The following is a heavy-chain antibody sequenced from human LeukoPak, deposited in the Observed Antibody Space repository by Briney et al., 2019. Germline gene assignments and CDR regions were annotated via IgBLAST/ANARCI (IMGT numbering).Heavy chain of an antibody. CDR2: MNPNSGNT. V-gene: IGHV1-8*03. D-gene: IGHD5-18*01. CDR1: GGTFSSYA. CDR3: ARGGYSYGYYYYYYMDV. J-gene: IGHJ6*03. Sequence: ASVKVSCKASGGTFSSYAISWVRQAPGQGLEWMGWMNPNSGNTGYAQKFQGRVTITRNTSISTAYMELSSLRSEDTAVYYCARGGYSYGYYYYYYMDVWGKGTTVTVSS.